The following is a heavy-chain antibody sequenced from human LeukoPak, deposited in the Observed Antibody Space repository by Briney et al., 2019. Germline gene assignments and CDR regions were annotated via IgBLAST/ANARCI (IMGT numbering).Heavy chain of an antibody. CDR2: ISGSGGST. CDR1: GFTFSSYA. J-gene: IGHJ4*02. CDR3: AKDGGYDFWSGGAFDY. D-gene: IGHD3-3*01. Sequence: GGSLRLSCAASGFTFSSYAMSWVRQAPGKGLEWVSAISGSGGSTYYADSVKGRFTISRDNSKNTLYLQMNSLRAEDTAVYYCAKDGGYDFWSGGAFDYWGQGTLVTVSS. V-gene: IGHV3-23*01.